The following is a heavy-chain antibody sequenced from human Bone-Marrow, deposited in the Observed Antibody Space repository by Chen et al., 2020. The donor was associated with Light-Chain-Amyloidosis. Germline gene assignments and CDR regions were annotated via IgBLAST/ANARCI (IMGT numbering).Heavy chain of an antibody. CDR1: GFTFSDYS. CDR2: IRSKAINYAT. V-gene: IGHV3-73*02. D-gene: IGHD6-6*01. CDR3: ARQVGYSSASPLNYYYLYGMDV. J-gene: IGHJ6*02. Sequence: QLVESGGGLVQPGGSLKLSCAASGFTFSDYSMHWVRQASGKGLEGVGRIRSKAINYATVYAASVKGRFTLSRDDSKNTAYLQMNSLKTEDTAVYYCARQVGYSSASPLNYYYLYGMDVWGQGTTVTVSS.